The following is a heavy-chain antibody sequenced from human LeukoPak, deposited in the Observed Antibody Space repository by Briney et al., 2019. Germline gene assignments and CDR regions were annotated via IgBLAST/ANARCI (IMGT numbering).Heavy chain of an antibody. CDR3: ARDRGYSYGGIPSGEVN. V-gene: IGHV4-34*01. CDR1: VESFSGHY. D-gene: IGHD5-18*01. J-gene: IGHJ4*02. Sequence: PSETLSLTCAVYVESFSGHYWSWIRQPPGKGLEWIGEINHTGSTNYNPSLKSRVTMSVDTSKNQFSLRLSSVTAADTAVYYCARDRGYSYGGIPSGEVNWGQGTLVTVSS. CDR2: INHTGST.